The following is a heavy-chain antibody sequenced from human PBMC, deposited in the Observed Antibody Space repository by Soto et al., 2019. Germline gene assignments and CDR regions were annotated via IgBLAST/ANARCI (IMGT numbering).Heavy chain of an antibody. Sequence: ASVKVSCKASGYTFTSYAMHWVRQAPGQRLEWMGWINAGNGNTKYSQKLQGRVTITRDTSASKAYMGLSSLRSEDTAVYYCARGYDFWSGYYVSWFDPWGQGTLVTVSS. CDR1: GYTFTSYA. J-gene: IGHJ5*02. CDR3: ARGYDFWSGYYVSWFDP. D-gene: IGHD3-3*01. V-gene: IGHV1-3*01. CDR2: INAGNGNT.